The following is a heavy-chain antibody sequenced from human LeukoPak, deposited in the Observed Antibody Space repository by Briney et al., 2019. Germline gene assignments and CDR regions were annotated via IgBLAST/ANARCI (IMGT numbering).Heavy chain of an antibody. CDR2: ISSSGSTI. D-gene: IGHD3-22*01. CDR3: AKDFLITMIDYYYYMDV. Sequence: KPGGSLRLSCAASGFTFSDYYMSWIRQAPGKGLEWVSYISSSGSTIYYADSVKGRFTISRDNAKNSLYLQMNSLRAEDTAVYYCAKDFLITMIDYYYYMDVWGKGTTVTVSS. J-gene: IGHJ6*03. V-gene: IGHV3-11*04. CDR1: GFTFSDYY.